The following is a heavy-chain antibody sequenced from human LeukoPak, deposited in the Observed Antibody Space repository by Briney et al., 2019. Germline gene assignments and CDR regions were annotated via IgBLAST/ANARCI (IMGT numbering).Heavy chain of an antibody. J-gene: IGHJ5*02. CDR2: ISGSGGST. CDR3: AKDRSSSWYPEPSNWFDP. Sequence: SGGSLRLSCAASGFTFSSYDMTWVRQAPGKGLEWVSAISGSGGSTYYADSVKGRVTISRDNSKNTLYLQMNSLRAEDTAVYYCAKDRSSSWYPEPSNWFDPWGQGTLVTVSS. CDR1: GFTFSSYD. V-gene: IGHV3-23*01. D-gene: IGHD6-13*01.